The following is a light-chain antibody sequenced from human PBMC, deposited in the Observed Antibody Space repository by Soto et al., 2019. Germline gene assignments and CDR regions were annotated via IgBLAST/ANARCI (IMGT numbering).Light chain of an antibody. Sequence: QSALTQPRSVSWSAGQSVTISCPGTSSDVGGYNYVSWYQQHPGKAPKLMIYDVSKRPSGVPDRFSGSKSGNTASLTISGLQAEDEADYYCCSYAGSYTYVFGTGTKVTVL. J-gene: IGLJ1*01. CDR3: CSYAGSYTYV. CDR1: SSDVGGYNY. V-gene: IGLV2-11*01. CDR2: DVS.